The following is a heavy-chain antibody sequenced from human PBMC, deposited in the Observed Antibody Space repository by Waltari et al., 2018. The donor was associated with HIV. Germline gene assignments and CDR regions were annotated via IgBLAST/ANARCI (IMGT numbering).Heavy chain of an antibody. J-gene: IGHJ4*02. V-gene: IGHV1-24*01. Sequence: QVQLVQSGAEVKKPGASVQGSCKVSGYSLSALSMHWVRQAPGKGPEWMGGFDPEDGEIIYAQHFQGRVTMTEDTSTDTAYMELSSLRSEDTAVYYCATASRVVVTDRAAFDYWGQGTLVTVSS. CDR1: GYSLSALS. CDR3: ATASRVVVTDRAAFDY. CDR2: FDPEDGEI. D-gene: IGHD2-21*02.